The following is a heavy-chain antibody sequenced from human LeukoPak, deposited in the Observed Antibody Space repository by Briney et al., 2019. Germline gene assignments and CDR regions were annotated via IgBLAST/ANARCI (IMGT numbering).Heavy chain of an antibody. V-gene: IGHV1-2*02. J-gene: IGHJ4*02. CDR3: ARTYYGSGSYLY. Sequence: ASVKVSCKASGYTFTGYYMHWVRQAPGHGLERMGWINPNSGGTNYAQKFQGRVTMTRDTSISTAYMELSRLRSDDTAVYYCARTYYGSGSYLYWGQGTLVTVSS. CDR1: GYTFTGYY. D-gene: IGHD3-10*01. CDR2: INPNSGGT.